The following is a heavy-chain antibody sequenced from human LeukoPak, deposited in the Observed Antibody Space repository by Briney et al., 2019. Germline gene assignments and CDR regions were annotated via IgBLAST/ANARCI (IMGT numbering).Heavy chain of an antibody. Sequence: GGSLRLSCTGFGFTFSSYAVSWVRQAPGKGLEWVAAVSYAGNNDFYADSIKGRFTISRDNSKNTLFLQMSSLRAEDTAVYYCARAGFGFGRFFDYWGQGTLVTVSS. D-gene: IGHD3-16*01. V-gene: IGHV3-30*03. CDR1: GFTFSSYA. CDR3: ARAGFGFGRFFDY. CDR2: VSYAGNND. J-gene: IGHJ4*02.